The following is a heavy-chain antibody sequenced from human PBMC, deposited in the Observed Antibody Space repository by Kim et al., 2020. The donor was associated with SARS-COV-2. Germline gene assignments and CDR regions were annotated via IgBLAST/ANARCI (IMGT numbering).Heavy chain of an antibody. D-gene: IGHD2-15*01. J-gene: IGHJ6*02. Sequence: GGSLRLSCAASGFTFSSYGMHWVRQAPGKGLEWVAVISYDGSNKYYADSVKGRFTISRDNSKNTLYLQMNSLRAEDTAVYYCAKVHQDIVVVVAATRGYYYGMDVWGQGTTVTVSS. CDR2: ISYDGSNK. CDR1: GFTFSSYG. V-gene: IGHV3-30*18. CDR3: AKVHQDIVVVVAATRGYYYGMDV.